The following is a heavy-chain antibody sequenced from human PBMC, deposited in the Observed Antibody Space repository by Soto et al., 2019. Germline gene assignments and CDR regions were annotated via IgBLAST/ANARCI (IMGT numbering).Heavy chain of an antibody. J-gene: IGHJ6*02. D-gene: IGHD6-13*01. Sequence: EVQLVESGGGLVQPGRSLRLPCAASGFTFDDYAMHWVRQAPGKGLEWVSGISWNSGTIVYADSVKGRFTISRDNAKNSPYLQMNSLRGEDTALYYCAKDMRGGSSSSRYYYGLDVWGQGATVTVSS. CDR3: AKDMRGGSSSSRYYYGLDV. CDR2: ISWNSGTI. CDR1: GFTFDDYA. V-gene: IGHV3-9*01.